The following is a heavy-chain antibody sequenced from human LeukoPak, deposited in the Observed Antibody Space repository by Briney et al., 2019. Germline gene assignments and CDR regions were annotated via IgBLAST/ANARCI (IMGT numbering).Heavy chain of an antibody. CDR3: VKEPAITGIADS. CDR2: IYSGGST. D-gene: IGHD1-20*01. CDR1: GFTVSSNY. V-gene: IGHV3-53*01. Sequence: PGGSLRLSCAASGFTVSSNYMSWVRQAPGKGLEWVSVIYSGGSTYYADSVKGRFTISRDNSKNTVHLQMNRLRADDTAIYYCVKEPAITGIADSWGLGTLVTVSS. J-gene: IGHJ4*02.